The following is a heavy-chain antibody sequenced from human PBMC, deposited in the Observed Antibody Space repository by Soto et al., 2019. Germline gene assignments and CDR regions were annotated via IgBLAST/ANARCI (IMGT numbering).Heavy chain of an antibody. CDR3: AREYYDFWSGPPYYYGMDV. V-gene: IGHV4-30-4*01. Sequence: KTSETLSLTCTVSGGSISSGDYYWSWIRQPPGKGLEWIGYIYYSGSTYYNPSLKSRVTISVDTSKNQFSLKLSSVTAADTAVYYCAREYYDFWSGPPYYYGMDVWGQGTTVPVS. J-gene: IGHJ6*02. CDR1: GGSISSGDYY. D-gene: IGHD3-3*01. CDR2: IYYSGST.